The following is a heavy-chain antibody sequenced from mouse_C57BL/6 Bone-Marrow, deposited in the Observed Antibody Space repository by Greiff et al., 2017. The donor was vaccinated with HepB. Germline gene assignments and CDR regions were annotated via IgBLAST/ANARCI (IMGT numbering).Heavy chain of an antibody. J-gene: IGHJ2*01. Sequence: EVHLVESGPGLVKPSQSLSLTCSVTGYSITSGYYWNWIRQFPGNKLEWMGYISYDGSNNYNPSLKNRISITRDTSKNQFFLKLNSVTTEDTATYYCARLLLRSYYFDYWGQGTTLTVSS. D-gene: IGHD1-1*01. CDR2: ISYDGSN. CDR1: GYSITSGYY. CDR3: ARLLLRSYYFDY. V-gene: IGHV3-6*01.